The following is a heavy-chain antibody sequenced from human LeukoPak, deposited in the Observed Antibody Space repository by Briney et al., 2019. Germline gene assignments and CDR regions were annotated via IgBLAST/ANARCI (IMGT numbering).Heavy chain of an antibody. J-gene: IGHJ4*02. Sequence: GASVKVSCKASGYTFTSYGISWVRQAPGQGLEWMGWISAYNGNTNYAQKLQGRVTMTTDTSTSTAYMELRSLRSDDTAVYYCARDGGLLRFGEFWGYFDYWGQGTLVTVSA. D-gene: IGHD3-10*01. V-gene: IGHV1-18*01. CDR1: GYTFTSYG. CDR3: ARDGGLLRFGEFWGYFDY. CDR2: ISAYNGNT.